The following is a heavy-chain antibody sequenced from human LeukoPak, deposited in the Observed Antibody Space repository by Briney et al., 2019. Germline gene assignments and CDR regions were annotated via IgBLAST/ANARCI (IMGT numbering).Heavy chain of an antibody. Sequence: GGSLRLSCAASGFTFSSYAMHWVRQAPGKGLEWVAVISYDGSNKYYADSVKGRFTISRDNSKNTLYLQMNSLRAEDTAVYYCARDGFHLWGRGTLVTVSS. CDR1: GFTFSSYA. CDR2: ISYDGSNK. J-gene: IGHJ2*01. V-gene: IGHV3-30*04. CDR3: ARDGFHL.